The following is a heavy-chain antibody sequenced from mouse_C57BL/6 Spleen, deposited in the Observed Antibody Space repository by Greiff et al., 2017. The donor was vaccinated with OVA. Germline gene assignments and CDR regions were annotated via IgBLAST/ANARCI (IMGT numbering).Heavy chain of an antibody. J-gene: IGHJ2*01. V-gene: IGHV1-9*01. D-gene: IGHD2-1*01. CDR1: GYTFTGYW. Sequence: QVQLKQSGAELMKPGASVKLSCKATGYTFTGYWIEWVKQRPGHGLEWIGEILPGSGSTNYNEKFKGKATFTADTSSNTAYMQLSSLTTEDSAIYYCARRGVYYGNYEGYFDYWGQGTTLTVSS. CDR3: ARRGVYYGNYEGYFDY. CDR2: ILPGSGST.